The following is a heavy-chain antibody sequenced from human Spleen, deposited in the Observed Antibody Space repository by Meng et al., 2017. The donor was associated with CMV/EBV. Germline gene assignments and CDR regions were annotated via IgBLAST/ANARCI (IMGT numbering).Heavy chain of an antibody. CDR3: ARAGYGSGRYYKEYYFDY. D-gene: IGHD3-10*01. CDR1: GYSFAHYW. CDR2: IYPDDSDT. V-gene: IGHV5-51*01. Sequence: GESLKISCKGSGYSFAHYWIGWVRQMPGKGLEWMGIIYPDDSDTRYSPSFQGQVTISADKSTTTAYLQWSSLKASDTAMYYCARAGYGSGRYYKEYYFDYWGQGALVTVSS. J-gene: IGHJ4*02.